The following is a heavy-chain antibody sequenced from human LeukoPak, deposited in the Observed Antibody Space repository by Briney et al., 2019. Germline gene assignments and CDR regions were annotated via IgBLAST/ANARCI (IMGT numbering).Heavy chain of an antibody. D-gene: IGHD3-10*01. V-gene: IGHV4-39*07. J-gene: IGHJ5*02. CDR2: IYYSGST. CDR1: GGSISSSSYY. Sequence: PSETLSLTCTVSGGSISSSSYYWGWIRQPPGKGLEWIGSIYYSGSTYYNPSLKSRVTISVDTSKNQFSLKLSSVTAADTAVYYCARRLRMRAMVRGATTANWFDPWGQGTLVTVSS. CDR3: ARRLRMRAMVRGATTANWFDP.